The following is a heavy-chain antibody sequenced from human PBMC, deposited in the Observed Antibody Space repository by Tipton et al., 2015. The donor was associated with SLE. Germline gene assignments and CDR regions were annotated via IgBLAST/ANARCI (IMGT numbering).Heavy chain of an antibody. D-gene: IGHD6-6*01. CDR3: ARDPAPYSSPSEYFDL. J-gene: IGHJ2*01. CDR1: GGSISSYY. CDR2: IYYSGST. Sequence: TLSLTCTVSGGSISSYYWSWIRQPPGKGLEWIGDIYYSGSTNYNPSLKSRVTISVDTSKNQFSLKLSSVTAADTAVYYCARDPAPYSSPSEYFDLWGRGTLVTVSS. V-gene: IGHV4-59*01.